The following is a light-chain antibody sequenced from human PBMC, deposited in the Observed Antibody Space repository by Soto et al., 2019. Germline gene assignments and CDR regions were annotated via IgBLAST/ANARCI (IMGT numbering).Light chain of an antibody. CDR3: QSYDNSLSGDVV. Sequence: QSVLTQPPSVSGAPGQRVTISCTGSSSNIGAGYDVHWYQQLPGTAPRLLNYANSDRPSGVPDRFSGSKSGTSASLAITGLQAEDEADYYCQSYDNSLSGDVVFGGGTKVTV. J-gene: IGLJ2*01. CDR1: SSNIGAGYD. V-gene: IGLV1-40*01. CDR2: ANS.